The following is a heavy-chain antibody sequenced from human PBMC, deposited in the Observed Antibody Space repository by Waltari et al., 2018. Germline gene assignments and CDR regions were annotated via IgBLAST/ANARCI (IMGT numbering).Heavy chain of an antibody. V-gene: IGHV4-34*01. CDR2: INHSGST. CDR1: GGSFSGYY. Sequence: QVQLQQWGAGLLKPSETLSLTCAVYGGSFSGYYWSWIRQPPGKGLEWIGEINHSGSTNYNPSLKSRVTISVDTSKNQFSLKLSSVTAADTAVYYCARIGNRYYYESSGTLLFDYWGQGTLVTVSS. D-gene: IGHD3-22*01. J-gene: IGHJ4*02. CDR3: ARIGNRYYYESSGTLLFDY.